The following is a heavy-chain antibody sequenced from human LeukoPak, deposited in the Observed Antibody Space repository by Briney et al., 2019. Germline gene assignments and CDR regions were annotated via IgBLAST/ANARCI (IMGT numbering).Heavy chain of an antibody. Sequence: PSETLSLTCIVSGGSISSYYWSWIRQPPGKGLEWIGYIYYSGSTSYNPSLKSRVTISVDTSKNQFSLKLSSVTAADTAVYYCARVTESYGSGRRHNYYYYYMDVWGKGTTVTISS. D-gene: IGHD3-10*01. J-gene: IGHJ6*03. CDR3: ARVTESYGSGRRHNYYYYYMDV. CDR1: GGSISSYY. CDR2: IYYSGST. V-gene: IGHV4-59*01.